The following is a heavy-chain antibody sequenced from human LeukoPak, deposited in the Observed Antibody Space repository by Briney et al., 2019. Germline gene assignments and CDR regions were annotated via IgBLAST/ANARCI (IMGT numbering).Heavy chain of an antibody. CDR1: GFTFSSYS. CDR2: ISSSSSTM. Sequence: PGGSLRLSCAASGFTFSSYSMNWVRQAPGKGLEWVSYISSSSSTMYYADSVKGRFTISRDNAKNSLYLQMNSLRAEDTAVYYCARSASDPHLGVVLRYFDWPQPLFDYWGQGTLVTVSS. CDR3: ARSASDPHLGVVLRYFDWPQPLFDY. V-gene: IGHV3-48*01. D-gene: IGHD3-9*01. J-gene: IGHJ4*02.